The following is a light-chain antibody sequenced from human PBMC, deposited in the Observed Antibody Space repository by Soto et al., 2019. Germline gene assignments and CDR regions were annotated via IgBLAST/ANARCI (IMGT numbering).Light chain of an antibody. CDR1: QGISTY. Sequence: DIQMTQSPSSLSASVGDRVTITCRASQGISTYLNWYQQKPGKAPKLLIYAASSLQSGVPSRFSGSGSETDFTLTIGGLQPEHFATYSCQQSYSTTWTFGQGTKVDIK. CDR3: QQSYSTTWT. CDR2: AAS. J-gene: IGKJ1*01. V-gene: IGKV1-39*01.